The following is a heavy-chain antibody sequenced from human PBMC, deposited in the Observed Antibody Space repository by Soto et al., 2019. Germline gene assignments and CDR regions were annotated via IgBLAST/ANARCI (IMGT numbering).Heavy chain of an antibody. D-gene: IGHD2-15*01. Sequence: QVQLVQSGTEVKKPGASVKVSCKASEYTFTDYYMHWVRQAPGQGLEWMGLINPSGGSTSYAQKFQGRVTVTRDTSTSTVYLEVSSLRSEDTAMYYCARSPRSCSGGSCYSFDYWGQGTLVTVSS. CDR3: ARSPRSCSGGSCYSFDY. J-gene: IGHJ4*02. CDR2: INPSGGST. CDR1: EYTFTDYY. V-gene: IGHV1-46*03.